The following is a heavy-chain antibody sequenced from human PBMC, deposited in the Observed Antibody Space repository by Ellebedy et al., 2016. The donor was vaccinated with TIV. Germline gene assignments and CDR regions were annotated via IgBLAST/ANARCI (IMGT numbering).Heavy chain of an antibody. J-gene: IGHJ3*02. CDR3: VRGSRGAFDI. Sequence: SQTLSLTCAISGDSVSSNAVAWHWIRQSPSRVLEWLGRTYYRSKWYNEYAVSVKSRITINPDTSKNQFSLQLNSLTPEDQALYYCVRGSRGAFDIWGQGTMVTVSS. CDR1: GDSVSSNAVA. CDR2: TYYRSKWYN. V-gene: IGHV6-1*01.